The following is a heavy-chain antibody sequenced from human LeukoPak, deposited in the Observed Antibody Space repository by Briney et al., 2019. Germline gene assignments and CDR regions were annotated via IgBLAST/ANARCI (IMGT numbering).Heavy chain of an antibody. CDR2: ISGSGGST. CDR3: AKDRYGSGFNFDY. Sequence: PGGSLRLSCAASGFTFSSYGMSWVRQAPGKGLEWVSAISGSGGSTYYADSVKGRFTISRDNSKNTLYLQMNSLRAEDTAVYYCAKDRYGSGFNFDYWGQGTLVTVSS. J-gene: IGHJ4*02. CDR1: GFTFSSYG. V-gene: IGHV3-23*01. D-gene: IGHD3-10*01.